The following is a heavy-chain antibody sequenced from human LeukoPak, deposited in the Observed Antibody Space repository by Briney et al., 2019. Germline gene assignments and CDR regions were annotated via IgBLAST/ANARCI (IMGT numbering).Heavy chain of an antibody. J-gene: IGHJ4*02. CDR1: GFTFSSYA. D-gene: IGHD3-22*01. CDR2: ISGSGGST. V-gene: IGHV3-23*01. Sequence: GGSLRLSCAASGFTFSSYAMSWVRRAPGKGLEWVSAISGSGGSTYYADSVKGRFTISRDTSTNTLYLHMNSLRAEDTALYYCARDIDTSGHYFFDYWSQGTLVTVSS. CDR3: ARDIDTSGHYFFDY.